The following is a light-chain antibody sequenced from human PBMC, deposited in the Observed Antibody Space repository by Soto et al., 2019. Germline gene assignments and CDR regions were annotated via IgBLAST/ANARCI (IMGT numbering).Light chain of an antibody. J-gene: IGKJ1*01. V-gene: IGKV3-20*01. CDR2: AAS. CDR3: QQYGSSGT. CDR1: QSVSSN. Sequence: EIVLTQSPATLSSFPGDRVTLSCRASQSVSSNLAWYQQKPGQAPRLRIYAASNRATGIPDRFNGSGSGTDFTLTISRREPEDFAVYYCQQYGSSGTLCQATTEEI.